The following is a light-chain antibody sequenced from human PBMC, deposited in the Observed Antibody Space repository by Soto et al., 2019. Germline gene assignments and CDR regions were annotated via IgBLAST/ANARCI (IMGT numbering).Light chain of an antibody. V-gene: IGKV1-39*01. J-gene: IGKJ1*01. CDR1: QSISTS. Sequence: DIHMTQSPSSLSASVGDRVTITCRASQSISTSLNWYQHKPGKAPKLLIYAASTLQSGVPSRCSGSGSGTNFTLTISCLQSKDVATYYCQQYYSYPRTFGQGTKVDIK. CDR2: AAS. CDR3: QQYYSYPRT.